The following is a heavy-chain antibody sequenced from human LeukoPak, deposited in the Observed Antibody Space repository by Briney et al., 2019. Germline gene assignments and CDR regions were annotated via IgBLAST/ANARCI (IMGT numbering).Heavy chain of an antibody. Sequence: RPSETLSLTCTVSGNSISSYYWNWIRQPPGKGLEWIGYIFYSGSTNYNPSLKSRVTISVDTSKNQFSLKLSSVTAADTAVYYCTRGDYYYYYYMDVWGKGTTVTVSS. CDR2: IFYSGST. CDR1: GNSISSYY. V-gene: IGHV4-59*01. J-gene: IGHJ6*03. CDR3: TRGDYYYYYYMDV.